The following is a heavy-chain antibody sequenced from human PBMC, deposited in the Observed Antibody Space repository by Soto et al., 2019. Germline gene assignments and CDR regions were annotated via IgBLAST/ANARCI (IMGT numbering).Heavy chain of an antibody. Sequence: VHLVESGGGVVQPGRSLRLSCATSGFTFSSYVMHWARQAPGKGLEWVAAIWSDGSNKYYADSVKGRFTISRDNSKNTLYLQMNSLRAEDTAVYNCARESGSYHFDYWGQGTLVTVSS. CDR1: GFTFSSYV. CDR3: ARESGSYHFDY. J-gene: IGHJ4*02. D-gene: IGHD1-26*01. V-gene: IGHV3-33*01. CDR2: IWSDGSNK.